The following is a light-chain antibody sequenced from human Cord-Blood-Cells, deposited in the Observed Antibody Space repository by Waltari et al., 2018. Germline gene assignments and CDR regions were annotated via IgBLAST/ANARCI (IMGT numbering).Light chain of an antibody. CDR3: SSYTSSSTLV. V-gene: IGLV2-14*01. CDR2: EVS. Sequence: QSALTQPASVSGSPGQSITLSCTGTSSAVGGSNYVSWYQQHPGKAPKLMIYEVSNRPSGVSNRFSGSKSGNTASLTISGLQAEDEADYYCSSYTSSSTLVFGGGTKLTVL. J-gene: IGLJ2*01. CDR1: SSAVGGSNY.